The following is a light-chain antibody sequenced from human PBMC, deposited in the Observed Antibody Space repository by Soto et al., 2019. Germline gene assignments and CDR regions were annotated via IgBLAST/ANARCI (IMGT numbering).Light chain of an antibody. CDR1: QDIHKN. V-gene: IGKV1-33*01. CDR2: DAS. J-gene: IGKJ4*01. Sequence: DIQMPQSPSSLSASVGDSVTITCQASQDIHKNLIWYPQKPGKANKLLIYDASNLETGVPSRFSGSGSGTDFTLTISSLQPEEFATYYCLKDYNYPLTVGGGNKVDIK. CDR3: LKDYNYPLT.